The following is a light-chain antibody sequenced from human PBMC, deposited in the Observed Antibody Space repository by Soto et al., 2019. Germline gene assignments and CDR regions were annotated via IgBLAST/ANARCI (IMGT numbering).Light chain of an antibody. J-gene: IGKJ4*01. Sequence: DIQMTQSPSTLSASVGDRVTITCRASQSITSRLAWYQQKPGKAPKLLIYQASSLESGVPSRFSGSESGTEFTLTINSLQPDDFATYYCQQYIYYSLTFGGGTKVEIK. CDR2: QAS. CDR1: QSITSR. CDR3: QQYIYYSLT. V-gene: IGKV1-5*03.